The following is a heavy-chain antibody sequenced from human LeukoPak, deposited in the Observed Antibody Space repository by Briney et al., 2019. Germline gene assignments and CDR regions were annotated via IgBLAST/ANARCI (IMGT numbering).Heavy chain of an antibody. CDR3: ARDRRAVADTIDY. D-gene: IGHD6-19*01. CDR1: GYTFTIYA. J-gene: IGHJ4*02. CDR2: INAGNGNT. Sequence: ASVKVSFKASGYTFTIYAMHWVRQAPGQRLEWMGWINAGNGNTKYSQKFQGRVTITRDTSASTAYMELSSLRSEDTAVYYCARDRRAVADTIDYWGQGTLVTVSS. V-gene: IGHV1-3*01.